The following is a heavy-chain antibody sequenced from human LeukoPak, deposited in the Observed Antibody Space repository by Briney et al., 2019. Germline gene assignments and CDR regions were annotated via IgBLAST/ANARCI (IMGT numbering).Heavy chain of an antibody. CDR2: IYTSGST. Sequence: PSETLSLTCTVSGGSISSGSYYWRWIRQPAGKGLEWIGRIYTSGSTNYNPSLKSRVTISVDTSKNQFSLKLSSVTAADTAAYYCARDRHDFWSGYYYYYMDVWGKGTTVTVSS. D-gene: IGHD3-3*01. CDR3: ARDRHDFWSGYYYYYMDV. CDR1: GGSISSGSYY. J-gene: IGHJ6*03. V-gene: IGHV4-61*02.